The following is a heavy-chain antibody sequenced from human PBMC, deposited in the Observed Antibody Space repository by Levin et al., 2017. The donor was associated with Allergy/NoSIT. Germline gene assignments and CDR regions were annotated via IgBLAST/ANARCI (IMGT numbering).Heavy chain of an antibody. D-gene: IGHD3-10*01. CDR2: IIPIFGTA. CDR1: GGTFSSYA. CDR3: ARGFTMVRGVIINPYYYDYGMDV. V-gene: IGHV1-69*06. J-gene: IGHJ6*02. Sequence: KISCKASGGTFSSYAISWVRQAPGQGLEWMGGIIPIFGTANYAQKFQGRVTITADKSMSTAYMELSSLRSEDTAVYYCARGFTMVRGVIINPYYYDYGMDVWGQGTTVTVSS.